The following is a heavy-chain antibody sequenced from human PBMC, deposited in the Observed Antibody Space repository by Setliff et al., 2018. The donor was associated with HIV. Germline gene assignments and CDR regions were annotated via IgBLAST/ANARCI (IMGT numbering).Heavy chain of an antibody. D-gene: IGHD3-22*01. CDR3: AREDYYDSSGDAFDI. CDR2: IYISGST. V-gene: IGHV4-61*02. Sequence: SETLSLTCTVSGGSISSGSYYWSWIRQSAGKGLEWIGRIYISGSTNYNPSLKGRVTISLDTSRNQFSLKLNSVTAADTAVYYCAREDYYDSSGDAFDIWGQGTKVTVSS. CDR1: GGSISSGSYY. J-gene: IGHJ3*02.